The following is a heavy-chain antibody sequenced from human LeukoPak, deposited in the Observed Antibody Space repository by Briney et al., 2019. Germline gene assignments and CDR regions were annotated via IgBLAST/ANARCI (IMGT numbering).Heavy chain of an antibody. CDR1: GFTFSSHA. CDR3: AKGVVGAKVFYFDY. D-gene: IGHD1-26*01. V-gene: IGHV3-23*01. J-gene: IGHJ4*02. CDR2: IGGIGAST. Sequence: GGSLRLSCAASGFTFSSHAMNWVRQAPGKGLEWVSSIGGIGASTYYADSVKGRFTISRDNSKNTLYLQMNSLRAEDTAVYYCAKGVVGAKVFYFDYWGQGTLVTVSS.